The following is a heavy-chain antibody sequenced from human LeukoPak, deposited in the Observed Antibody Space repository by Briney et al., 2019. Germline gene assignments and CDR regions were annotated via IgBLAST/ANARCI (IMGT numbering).Heavy chain of an antibody. J-gene: IGHJ3*02. V-gene: IGHV4-59*08. D-gene: IGHD4-23*01. CDR3: ARGRLRRKPDAFDI. Sequence: SETLSLTCTVSGGSISSHYWSWIRQPPGKGLEWIGYIYYSGSTNYNPSLKSRVTISVDTSKNQFSLKLSSVTAADTAVYYCARGRLRRKPDAFDIWGQGTMVTVSS. CDR1: GGSISSHY. CDR2: IYYSGST.